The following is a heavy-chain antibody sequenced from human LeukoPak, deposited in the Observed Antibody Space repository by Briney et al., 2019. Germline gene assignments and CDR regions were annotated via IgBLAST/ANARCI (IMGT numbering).Heavy chain of an antibody. V-gene: IGHV3-43*02. D-gene: IGHD2-21*01. Sequence: GGSLRLSCAASGFTFVDYAMHWVRQAPGKGLEWVSLISGDGVSTYYADSVKGRFTISRDNNKNSLYLQVNSLTTEDTAFYYCAKATYCGGECLFDYWGQGTLVTVSS. CDR2: ISGDGVST. CDR1: GFTFVDYA. CDR3: AKATYCGGECLFDY. J-gene: IGHJ4*02.